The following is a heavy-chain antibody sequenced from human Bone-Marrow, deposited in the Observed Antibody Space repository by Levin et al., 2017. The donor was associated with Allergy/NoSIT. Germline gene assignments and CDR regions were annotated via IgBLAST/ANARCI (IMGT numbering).Heavy chain of an antibody. CDR1: GFTFNNFA. CDR2: ISASAGST. D-gene: IGHD5-24*01. Sequence: LSLTCAASGFTFNNFAMNWVRQAPGKGLEWVSVISASAGSTYYADSVKGRFTISRDNSKNTLYLQMNSLRAGDTAVYYCAKARGGYNTQPDFDVWGQGTLVTVSS. CDR3: AKARGGYNTQPDFDV. V-gene: IGHV3-23*01. J-gene: IGHJ4*02.